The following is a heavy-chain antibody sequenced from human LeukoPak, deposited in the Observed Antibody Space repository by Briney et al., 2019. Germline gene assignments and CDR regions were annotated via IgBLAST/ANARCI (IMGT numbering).Heavy chain of an antibody. Sequence: GRSLRLSCAASGFTFSSYAMHWVRQAPGKGLEWVAVISYDGSNKYYADSVKGRFTISRDNSKNTLYLQMNSLRAEDTAVYYCARDRGYSGYDYHYFDYWGQGTLVTVSS. D-gene: IGHD5-12*01. V-gene: IGHV3-30*04. CDR3: ARDRGYSGYDYHYFDY. J-gene: IGHJ4*02. CDR1: GFTFSSYA. CDR2: ISYDGSNK.